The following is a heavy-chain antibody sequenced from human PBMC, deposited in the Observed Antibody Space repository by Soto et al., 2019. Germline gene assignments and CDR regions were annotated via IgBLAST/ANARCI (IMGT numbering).Heavy chain of an antibody. CDR2: IWYDGSKK. CDR3: ARGRGGSYGGNSAHFDI. V-gene: IGHV3-33*01. D-gene: IGHD4-17*01. Sequence: QVQLVESGGGVVQPGTSLRLSCAASGFTFSGFGMHWVRQAPGKGLEWVAVIWYDGSKKYYADCVKGRFTISRDNSKNALYLQMNRLRAEDTAVYYCARGRGGSYGGNSAHFDIWGQGTLVTVSS. CDR1: GFTFSGFG. J-gene: IGHJ3*02.